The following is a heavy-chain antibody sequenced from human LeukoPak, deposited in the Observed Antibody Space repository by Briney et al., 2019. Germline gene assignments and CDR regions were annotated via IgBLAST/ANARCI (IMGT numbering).Heavy chain of an antibody. CDR2: IIPIFGTA. CDR3: ARSDYDYVWGSYRHIDY. J-gene: IGHJ4*02. CDR1: GGTFSSYA. V-gene: IGHV1-69*05. Sequence: ASVKVSCKASGGTFSSYAISWVRQAPGQGLEWMGGIIPIFGTANYAQKFQGRVTITTDESTSTAYMELSSLRSEDTAVYYCARSDYDYVWGSYRHIDYWGQGTLVTVSS. D-gene: IGHD3-16*02.